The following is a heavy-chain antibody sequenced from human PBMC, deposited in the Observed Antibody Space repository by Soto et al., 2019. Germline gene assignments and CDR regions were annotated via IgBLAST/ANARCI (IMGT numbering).Heavy chain of an antibody. J-gene: IGHJ6*03. V-gene: IGHV6-1*01. CDR3: ARESTSCRQCFDYYYYMDV. CDR2: TYYRSKWYN. D-gene: IGHD2-2*01. Sequence: KQSPTLSLTCAISGDRVSSNSAAWNWIRQSPSRGLEWLGRTYYRSKWYNDYAVSVKSRITINPDTSKNQFSLQLNSVTPEDTAVYYCARESTSCRQCFDYYYYMDVWGKGTTVTVSS. CDR1: GDRVSSNSAA.